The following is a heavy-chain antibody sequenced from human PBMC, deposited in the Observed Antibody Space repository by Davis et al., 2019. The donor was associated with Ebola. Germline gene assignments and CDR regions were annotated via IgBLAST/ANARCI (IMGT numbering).Heavy chain of an antibody. D-gene: IGHD1-26*01. V-gene: IGHV3-20*04. Sequence: GESLKISCAASGFTFDDYGMSWVRQAPGKGLEWVSGINWNGGSTGYADSVMGRFTISRDNAKNSLYLQMNSLRAEDTAVYYCARGVVGANALLNYWGQGTLVTVSS. CDR3: ARGVVGANALLNY. J-gene: IGHJ4*02. CDR1: GFTFDDYG. CDR2: INWNGGST.